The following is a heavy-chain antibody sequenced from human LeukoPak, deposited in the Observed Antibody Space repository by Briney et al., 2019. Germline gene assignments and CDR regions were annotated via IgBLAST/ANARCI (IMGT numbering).Heavy chain of an antibody. CDR2: IYYSGST. CDR1: GGSISSYY. CDR3: ARGRYDILTGRNWFDP. J-gene: IGHJ5*02. Sequence: SETLSLTCTVSGGSISSYYWSWIRQPPGKGLEWIGYIYYSGSTNYNPSLKSRVTISVDTSKNQFSLKLNSVTAADTAVYYCARGRYDILTGRNWFDPWGQGTLVTVSS. V-gene: IGHV4-59*01. D-gene: IGHD3-9*01.